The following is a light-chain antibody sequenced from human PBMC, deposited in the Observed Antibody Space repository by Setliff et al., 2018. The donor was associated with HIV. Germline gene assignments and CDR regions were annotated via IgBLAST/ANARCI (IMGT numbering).Light chain of an antibody. CDR3: ATSDDSLSAVV. CDR2: NND. V-gene: IGLV1-47*02. J-gene: IGLJ2*01. CDR1: GSNIGRNS. Sequence: QSVLTQPPSTSGTPGQKVTSSCSGSGSNIGRNSVFWYQQLPGTAPKLLMYNNDQRPSGVPDRFSGSKSGTSASLAISDLRSGDEADYYCATSDDSLSAVVFGGGTKVTVL.